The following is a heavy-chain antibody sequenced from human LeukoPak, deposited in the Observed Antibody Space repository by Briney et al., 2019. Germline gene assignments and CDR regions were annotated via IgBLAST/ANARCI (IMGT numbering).Heavy chain of an antibody. J-gene: IGHJ4*02. CDR2: IYWNDDK. CDR1: GFSLSTSGVG. D-gene: IGHD1-1*01. V-gene: IGHV2-5*01. Sequence: GSGPTLVKTTQTLTLTCTFSGFSLSTSGVGVGWIPQPPGKALGGLALIYWNDDKRYSPSLKSRLTITKDTSKNQVVLTMTNMDPVDTATYYCAHSSRSPAGWNFDYWGQGTLVTVSS. CDR3: AHSSRSPAGWNFDY.